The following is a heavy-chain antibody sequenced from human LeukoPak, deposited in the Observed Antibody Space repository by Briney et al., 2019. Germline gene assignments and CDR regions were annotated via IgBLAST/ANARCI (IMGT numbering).Heavy chain of an antibody. J-gene: IGHJ6*02. CDR2: IYHSGST. CDR1: GGSISSSNW. D-gene: IGHD4-17*01. Sequence: SGTLSLTCAVSGGSISSSNWWSWVRQPPGKGLEWIGEIYHSGSTNYNPSLKSRVTISVDKSKNQFSLKLSSVTAADTAVYYCARVHGGGAHTTVTTPYYGMDVWGQGTTVTVSS. V-gene: IGHV4-4*02. CDR3: ARVHGGGAHTTVTTPYYGMDV.